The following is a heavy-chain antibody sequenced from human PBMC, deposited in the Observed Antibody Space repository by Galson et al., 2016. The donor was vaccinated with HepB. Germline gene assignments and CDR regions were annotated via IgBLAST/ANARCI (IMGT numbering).Heavy chain of an antibody. CDR1: GFTFSSHA. Sequence: SLRLSCAASGFTFSSHAMHWVRQAPGKGLEWVAVISYDGSDKYYGDSVKGRFTISRDNSKNTLYLQMNSLRAEDTAVYYCASGTYNVVLVSAAMPDIGLDVWGQGTTVTVSS. CDR3: ASGTYNVVLVSAAMPDIGLDV. J-gene: IGHJ6*02. V-gene: IGHV3-30*04. D-gene: IGHD2-2*01. CDR2: ISYDGSDK.